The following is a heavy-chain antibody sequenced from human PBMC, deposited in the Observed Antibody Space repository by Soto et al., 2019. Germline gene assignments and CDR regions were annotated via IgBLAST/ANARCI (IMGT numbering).Heavy chain of an antibody. CDR3: AKDRPRRTSGYCFDY. V-gene: IGHV3-23*01. D-gene: IGHD1-1*01. Sequence: EVQLLESGGKLVQPGGSLALSCAASGFTFSTYAMAWVRQAPGKGLEWVSGVSASGVNTDYADPVKGRFYISRDNSKNTVSLHMNSLRAEYTALYYGAKDRPRRTSGYCFDYWGQGTPVTVSS. J-gene: IGHJ4*02. CDR1: GFTFSTYA. CDR2: VSASGVNT.